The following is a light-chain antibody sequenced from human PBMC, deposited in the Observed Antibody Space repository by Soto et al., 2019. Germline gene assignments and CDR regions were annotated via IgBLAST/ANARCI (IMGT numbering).Light chain of an antibody. CDR1: QSVTTY. V-gene: IGKV3-11*01. CDR3: QQRSNWPPLT. CDR2: DAS. Sequence: EVVLTQSPATLSLSPGERATLSCRASQSVTTYLAWYQQKPGQAPRLLIYDASTRAPGVPARFSGSVSGTHFPLTVSSLEPEDFGVYYCQQRSNWPPLTFGGGTKVEIK. J-gene: IGKJ4*01.